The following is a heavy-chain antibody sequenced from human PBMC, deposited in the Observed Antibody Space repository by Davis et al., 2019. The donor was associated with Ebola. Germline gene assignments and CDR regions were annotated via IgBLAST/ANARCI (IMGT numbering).Heavy chain of an antibody. V-gene: IGHV4-31*03. CDR2: IYYSGST. Sequence: MPSETLSLTCTVSGGSISSGGYYWSWIRQHPGKGLEWIGYIYYSGSTYYNPSLKSRVTISVDTSKNQFSLKLNSVPAADTAVYYCARLVAATYRLDDWGQGTLVTVSS. D-gene: IGHD2-15*01. J-gene: IGHJ4*02. CDR1: GGSISSGGYY. CDR3: ARLVAATYRLDD.